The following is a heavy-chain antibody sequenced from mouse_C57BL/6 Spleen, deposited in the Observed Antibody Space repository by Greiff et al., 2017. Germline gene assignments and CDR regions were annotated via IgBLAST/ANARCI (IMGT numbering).Heavy chain of an antibody. V-gene: IGHV1-39*01. D-gene: IGHD1-1*01. CDR3: ARGGPITAVVERGFAY. Sequence: VQLKESGPELVKPGASVKISCKASGYSFTDYNMNWVKQSNGKSLEWIGVINPNYGTTSYNQKFKGKATLTVDQSSSTAYMQINSMTSEDSAVYYCARGGPITAVVERGFAYWGQGTLVTVSA. CDR1: GYSFTDYN. J-gene: IGHJ3*01. CDR2: INPNYGTT.